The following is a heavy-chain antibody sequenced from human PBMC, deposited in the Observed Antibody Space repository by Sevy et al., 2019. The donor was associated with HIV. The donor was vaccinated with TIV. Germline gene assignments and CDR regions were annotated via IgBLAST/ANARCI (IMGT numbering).Heavy chain of an antibody. Sequence: ASVKVSCKASGGTFSTFGVSWVRQAPGQGLQWMGGIIPIFGSTNYAQLFQDRVTITANELTSTAYMELSSLRFEDTAVYYGAGRSSSASGDYTMDVWGQGTTVTVSS. CDR3: AGRSSSASGDYTMDV. V-gene: IGHV1-69*13. D-gene: IGHD6-6*01. CDR1: GGTFSTFG. J-gene: IGHJ6*02. CDR2: IIPIFGST.